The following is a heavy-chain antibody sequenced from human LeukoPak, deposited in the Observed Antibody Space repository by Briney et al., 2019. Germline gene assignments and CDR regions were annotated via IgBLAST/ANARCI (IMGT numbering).Heavy chain of an antibody. J-gene: IGHJ4*02. CDR2: IRSKANSYAT. D-gene: IGHD4-17*01. CDR3: TTRGMTTVTARDY. CDR1: GFTFSGSA. Sequence: PGGSLRLSCAASGFTFSGSAMHWVRQASGKGLEWVGRIRSKANSYATAYAASVKGRFTISRDDSKNTAYLQMNSLKTEDTAVYYCTTRGMTTVTARDYWGRGTLVTVSS. V-gene: IGHV3-73*01.